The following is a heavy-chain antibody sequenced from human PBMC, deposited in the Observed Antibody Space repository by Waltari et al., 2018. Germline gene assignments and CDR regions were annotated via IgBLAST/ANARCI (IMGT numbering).Heavy chain of an antibody. CDR1: GFTFSIYG. CDR3: AKDASRDYGLYDDY. Sequence: EVQLLESGGGLVQPGGSLRLSCAASGFTFSIYGMRWVRQAPGKGLEWVSAISGSGGSTYYADSVKGRFTISRDNSKNTLYLQMNSLRAEDTAVYYCAKDASRDYGLYDDYWGQGTLVTVSS. V-gene: IGHV3-23*01. CDR2: ISGSGGST. D-gene: IGHD4-17*01. J-gene: IGHJ4*02.